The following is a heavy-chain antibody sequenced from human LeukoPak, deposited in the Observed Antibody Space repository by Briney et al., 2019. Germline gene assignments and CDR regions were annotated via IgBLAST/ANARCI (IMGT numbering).Heavy chain of an antibody. CDR3: AKLASITMVRGVTVPHFDY. V-gene: IGHV3-30-3*02. J-gene: IGHJ4*02. CDR1: GFTFSSYA. D-gene: IGHD3-10*01. Sequence: AGGSLRLSCAASGFTFSSYAMHWVRQAPGKGLEWVAVISYDGSNKYYADSVKGRFTISRDNSKNTLYLQMNSLRAEDTAVYYCAKLASITMVRGVTVPHFDYWGQGTLVTVSS. CDR2: ISYDGSNK.